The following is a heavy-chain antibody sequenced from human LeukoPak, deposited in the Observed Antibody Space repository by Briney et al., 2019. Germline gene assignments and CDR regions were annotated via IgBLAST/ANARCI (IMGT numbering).Heavy chain of an antibody. CDR3: ARDSPYGTAGY. Sequence: GGSLRLSCAASGFTVSSNYMSWVRQAPGKGLEWVSSISSSSYIYYADSVKGRFTISRDNTKNSLYLQMNSLRAEDTAVYYCARDSPYGTAGYWGQGTLVTVSS. J-gene: IGHJ4*02. D-gene: IGHD2-8*02. V-gene: IGHV3-69-1*01. CDR1: GFTVSSNY. CDR2: ISSSSYI.